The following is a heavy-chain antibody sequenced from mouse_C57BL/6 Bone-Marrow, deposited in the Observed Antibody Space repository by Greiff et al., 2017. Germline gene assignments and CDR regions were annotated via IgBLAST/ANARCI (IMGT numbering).Heavy chain of an antibody. J-gene: IGHJ1*03. V-gene: IGHV1-50*01. CDR1: GYTFTSYW. Sequence: QVQLQQPGAELVKPGASVKLSCKASGYTFTSYWMQWVKQRPGQGLEWIGRIDPEDGDTEYAPKFQGKATMTADTSSNTAYLQLSSLTSEDSAVYYCARSRYGPWYFDVWGTGTTVTVSS. D-gene: IGHD2-10*02. CDR2: IDPEDGDT. CDR3: ARSRYGPWYFDV.